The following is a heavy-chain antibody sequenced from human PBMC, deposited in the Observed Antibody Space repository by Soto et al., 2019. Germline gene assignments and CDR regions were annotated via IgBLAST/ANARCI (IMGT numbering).Heavy chain of an antibody. CDR1: GGIFSSNT. Sequence: QAYLVQSGAEVKKPGSSVKISCKASGGIFSSNTINWVRQAAGQGLEWMGGIIRLFGTANYAEKFQGRVTITADKSTKTEYMELTSLRSEDTAVYYCASKAACGGDCYAFDSWGQGTLVTVSS. J-gene: IGHJ4*02. D-gene: IGHD2-21*02. CDR2: IIRLFGTA. CDR3: ASKAACGGDCYAFDS. V-gene: IGHV1-69*06.